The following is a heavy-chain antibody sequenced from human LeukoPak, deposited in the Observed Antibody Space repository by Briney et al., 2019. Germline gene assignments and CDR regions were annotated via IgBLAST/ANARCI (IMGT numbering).Heavy chain of an antibody. V-gene: IGHV3-21*01. Sequence: GGSLRLSCAASGFTFSNYNMNWVRQAPGKGLEWVSSISSSSTYIYYADSVKGRFTISRDNAKNSLYLQMNSLRAEDTAVYYCARPFGYFDWLLDYWGQGTLVTVSS. J-gene: IGHJ4*02. D-gene: IGHD3-9*01. CDR1: GFTFSNYN. CDR2: ISSSSTYI. CDR3: ARPFGYFDWLLDY.